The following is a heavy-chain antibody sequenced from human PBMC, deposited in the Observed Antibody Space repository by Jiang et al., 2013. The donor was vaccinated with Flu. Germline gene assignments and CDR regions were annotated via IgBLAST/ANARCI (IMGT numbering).Heavy chain of an antibody. CDR2: LYYSGST. V-gene: IGHV4-59*01. CDR1: GGSINSYY. D-gene: IGHD3-10*01. CDR3: ARVAIGSGSHPLN. Sequence: ETLSLTCTVSGGSINSYYWSWIRQPPGTGLEWIGYLYYSGSTKYNPSLKSRVTISVDTSKNQFSLKLSSVTAADTAVYYCARVAIGSGSHPLNWGQGTLVTVSS. J-gene: IGHJ4*02.